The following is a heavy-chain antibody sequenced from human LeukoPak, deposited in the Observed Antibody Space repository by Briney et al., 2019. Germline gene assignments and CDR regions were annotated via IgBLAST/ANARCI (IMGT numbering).Heavy chain of an antibody. V-gene: IGHV1-18*01. CDR2: ISAYNGNT. Sequence: ASVKVSCKASGYTFTSYGISWVRQAPGQGLEWMGWISAYNGNTNYAQKLQGRVTMTTDTSTSTAYMELRSLRSDDTAVYYCARDDPGTYCGGDCYYFDYWGQGTLVTVSS. CDR1: GYTFTSYG. D-gene: IGHD2-21*01. CDR3: ARDDPGTYCGGDCYYFDY. J-gene: IGHJ4*02.